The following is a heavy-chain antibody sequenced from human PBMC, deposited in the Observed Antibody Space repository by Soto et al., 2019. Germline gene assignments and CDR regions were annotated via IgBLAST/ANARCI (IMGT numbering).Heavy chain of an antibody. J-gene: IGHJ4*02. V-gene: IGHV3-11*05. CDR3: ARVVTTAGHYFDY. CDR2: ISSSSYT. Sequence: GGSLRLSCAASAFIFSDYYMSWIRQAPGKGLEWVSYISSSSYTKYADSVKGRFTISRDNAKNSLYLQMNSLRAEDTAVYYCARVVTTAGHYFDYWGQGT. D-gene: IGHD4-17*01. CDR1: AFIFSDYY.